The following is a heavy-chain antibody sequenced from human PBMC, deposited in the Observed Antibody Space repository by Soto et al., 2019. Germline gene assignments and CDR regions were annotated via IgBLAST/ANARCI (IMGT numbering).Heavy chain of an antibody. J-gene: IGHJ5*02. CDR1: GYTFFTYD. CDR2: ISTYSGDT. V-gene: IGHV1-18*01. D-gene: IGHD5-12*01. CDR3: ARHHGPTTSENWFDP. Sequence: VKVSCKASGYTFFTYDISWVRQAPGQGLEWMGWISTYSGDTKYAQKFQGRVTMTTDTSTTTAYLELRSLRSDDTAVYYCARHHGPTTSENWFDPWGQGTLVTVSS.